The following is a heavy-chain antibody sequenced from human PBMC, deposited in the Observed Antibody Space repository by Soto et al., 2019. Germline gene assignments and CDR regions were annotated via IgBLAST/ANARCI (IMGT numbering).Heavy chain of an antibody. J-gene: IGHJ4*02. D-gene: IGHD3-16*01. CDR1: GFTFSSYS. CDR3: ARVSNRQPIKLIYYFDY. CDR2: ISSSSSYI. V-gene: IGHV3-21*01. Sequence: GGSLRLSCAASGFTFSSYSMNWVRQAPGKGLEWVSSISSSSSYIYYADSVKGRFTISRDNAKNSLYLQMNSLRAEDTAVYYCARVSNRQPIKLIYYFDYWGQGTLVTVSS.